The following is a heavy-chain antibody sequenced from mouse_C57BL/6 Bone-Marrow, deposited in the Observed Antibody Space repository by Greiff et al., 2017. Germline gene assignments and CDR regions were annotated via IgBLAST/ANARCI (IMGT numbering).Heavy chain of an antibody. V-gene: IGHV14-4*01. CDR1: GFNIKDDY. CDR2: IDPENGDT. CDR3: TSDGLDY. Sequence: VQLQQSGAELVRPGASVKLSCTASGFNIKDDYMHWVKQRPEQGLEWIGWIDPENGDTEYASKFQGKATITADTSSNTAYLQLSSLTSEDTAVYYCTSDGLDYWGQGTTLTVYS. D-gene: IGHD2-3*01. J-gene: IGHJ2*01.